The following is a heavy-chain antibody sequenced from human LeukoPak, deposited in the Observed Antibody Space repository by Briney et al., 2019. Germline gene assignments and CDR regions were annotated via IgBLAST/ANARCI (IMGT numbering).Heavy chain of an antibody. D-gene: IGHD3-10*01. CDR3: ARSELLWFGGVNSGFDY. J-gene: IGHJ4*02. CDR2: INHSGST. Sequence: SETLSLTCAVYGGSFSGYYWSWIRQPPGKGLEWIGEINHSGSTNYNPSLKSRVTISVDTSKNQFSLKLRSVTAADTAVYYCARSELLWFGGVNSGFDYWGQGTLVTVSS. CDR1: GGSFSGYY. V-gene: IGHV4-34*01.